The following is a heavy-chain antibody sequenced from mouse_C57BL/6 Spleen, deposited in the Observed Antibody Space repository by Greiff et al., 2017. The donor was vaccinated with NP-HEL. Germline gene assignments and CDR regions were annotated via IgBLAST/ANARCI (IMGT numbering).Heavy chain of an antibody. D-gene: IGHD1-1*01. V-gene: IGHV1-69*01. Sequence: QVQLQQPGAELVMPGASVKLSCKASGYTFTSFWMHWVKQRPGQGLEWIGEIDPSDSYTNYNQKFKGKSTSTVDKSSSTAYMQLSSLTSEDSAVYYCARDNGSSDLAYWGQGTLVTVSA. CDR1: GYTFTSFW. CDR2: IDPSDSYT. CDR3: ARDNGSSDLAY. J-gene: IGHJ3*01.